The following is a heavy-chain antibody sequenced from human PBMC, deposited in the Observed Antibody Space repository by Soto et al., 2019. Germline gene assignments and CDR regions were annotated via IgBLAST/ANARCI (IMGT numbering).Heavy chain of an antibody. CDR2: ISGSGGST. V-gene: IGHV3-23*01. D-gene: IGHD2-8*01. CDR1: GFTFSSYA. Sequence: GGSLRLSCAASGFTFSSYAMSWVRQAPGKGLEWVSAISGSGGSTYYADSVKGRFTISRDNSKNTLYLQMNSLRAEDTAVYYCAKDRPSRQMVYAETVPFDYWGQGTLVTVSS. CDR3: AKDRPSRQMVYAETVPFDY. J-gene: IGHJ4*02.